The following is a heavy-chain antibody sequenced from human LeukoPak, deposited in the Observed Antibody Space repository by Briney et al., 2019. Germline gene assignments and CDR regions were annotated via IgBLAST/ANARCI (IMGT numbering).Heavy chain of an antibody. D-gene: IGHD2-15*01. CDR2: IYHSGST. CDR1: GGSISSGGYY. CDR3: ARGFNAGYSYYFDS. V-gene: IGHV4-30-2*01. J-gene: IGHJ4*02. Sequence: TLSLTCTVSGGSISSGGYYWSWIRQPPGGGLEWIGYIYHSGSTYYNPSLKSPVTISLDRSKNQFSLKLSSVTAADTAVFYCARGFNAGYSYYFDSWGQGILVTVSS.